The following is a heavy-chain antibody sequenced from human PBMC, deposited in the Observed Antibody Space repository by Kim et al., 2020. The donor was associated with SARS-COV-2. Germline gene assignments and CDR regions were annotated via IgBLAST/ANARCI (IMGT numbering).Heavy chain of an antibody. V-gene: IGHV4-59*13. D-gene: IGHD2-2*01. J-gene: IGHJ4*02. CDR2: IYYSGST. Sequence: SETLSLTCTVSGGSISSYYWSWIRQPPGKGLEWIGYIYYSGSTNYNPSLKSRVTISVDTSKNQFSLKLSSVTAADTAVYYCARGPYCSSTSCYGLDYWGQGTLVTVSS. CDR3: ARGPYCSSTSCYGLDY. CDR1: GGSISSYY.